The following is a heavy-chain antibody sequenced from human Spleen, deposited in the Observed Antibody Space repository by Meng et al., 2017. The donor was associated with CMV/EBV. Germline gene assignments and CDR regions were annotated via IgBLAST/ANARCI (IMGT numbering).Heavy chain of an antibody. Sequence: VQLVPAGAEMKKPESSVKVSCTASGGTFSSDAISWVRQAPGQGLEWMGGIIPIFGTANYAQKFQGRVTITADESTSTAYMELSSLRSEDTAVYYCARAEQLVLDYWGQGTLVTVSS. J-gene: IGHJ4*02. CDR3: ARAEQLVLDY. CDR1: GGTFSSDA. CDR2: IIPIFGTA. V-gene: IGHV1-69*01. D-gene: IGHD6-6*01.